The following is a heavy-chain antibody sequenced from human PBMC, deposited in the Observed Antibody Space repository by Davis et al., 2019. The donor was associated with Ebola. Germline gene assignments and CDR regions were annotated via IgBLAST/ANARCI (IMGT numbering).Heavy chain of an antibody. CDR3: ARESVEDTGMLYYGMDV. CDR2: ITGSTSYI. V-gene: IGHV3-21*01. Sequence: PGGSLRLSCAASGFTFSSYTMNWVRQAPGKGLEWVSSITGSTSYINYADSVMGRFTISRDNAKNSLFLQMDSLRVEDTAIYYCARESVEDTGMLYYGMDVWGQGTTVTVSS. D-gene: IGHD2-8*01. J-gene: IGHJ6*02. CDR1: GFTFSSYT.